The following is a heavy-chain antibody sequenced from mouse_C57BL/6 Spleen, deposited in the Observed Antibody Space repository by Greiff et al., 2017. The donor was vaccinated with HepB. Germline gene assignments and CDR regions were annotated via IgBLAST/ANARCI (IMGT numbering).Heavy chain of an antibody. J-gene: IGHJ4*01. D-gene: IGHD2-5*01. CDR1: GYTFTDYY. V-gene: IGHV1-26*01. CDR3: ARDSNSLYAMDY. CDR2: INPNNGGT. Sequence: EVQLQQSGPELVKPGASVKISCKASGYTFTDYYMNWVKQSHGKSLEWIGDINPNNGGTSYNQKFKGKATLTVDKSSSTAYMELRSLTSEDSAVYYCARDSNSLYAMDYWGQGTSVTVSS.